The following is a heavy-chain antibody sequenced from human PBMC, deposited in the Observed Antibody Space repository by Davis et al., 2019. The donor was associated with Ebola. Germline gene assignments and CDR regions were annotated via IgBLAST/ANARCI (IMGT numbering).Heavy chain of an antibody. J-gene: IGHJ6*02. CDR3: ARDGPSSSSWYQYYYYYGIDV. D-gene: IGHD6-13*01. Sequence: GESLKISCVASGFTFSTYGMHWVRQAPGKGLEWVAVIWYDGSNKYYADSVKGRFTISRDNSKNTLYLQMNSLRAEDTAVYYCARDGPSSSSWYQYYYYYGIDVWGQGTTVTVSS. CDR1: GFTFSTYG. CDR2: IWYDGSNK. V-gene: IGHV3-33*08.